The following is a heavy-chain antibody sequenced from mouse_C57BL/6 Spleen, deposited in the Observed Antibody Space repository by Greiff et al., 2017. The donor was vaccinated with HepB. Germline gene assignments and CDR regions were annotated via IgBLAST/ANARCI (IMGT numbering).Heavy chain of an antibody. CDR3: ARRLRLREFDY. CDR1: GYTFTSYW. V-gene: IGHV1-50*01. CDR2: IDPSDSYT. Sequence: VQLQQPGAELVKPGASVKLSCKASGYTFTSYWMQWVKQRPGQGLEWIGEIDPSDSYTNYNQKFKGKATLTVDTSSSTAYMQLSSLTSEDSAVYYCARRLRLREFDYWGQGTTLTVSS. J-gene: IGHJ2*01. D-gene: IGHD3-2*02.